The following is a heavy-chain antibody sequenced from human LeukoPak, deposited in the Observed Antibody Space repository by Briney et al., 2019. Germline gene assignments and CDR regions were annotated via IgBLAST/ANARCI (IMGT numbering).Heavy chain of an antibody. CDR1: GFTFSSYA. J-gene: IGHJ4*02. V-gene: IGHV3-23*01. D-gene: IGHD6-19*01. CDR3: AKSRGIYDSSGWRTFAY. Sequence: GGSLRLSCAASGFTFSSYAMSWVRQAPGKGLEWVSAISGSGGSTYYADSVKGRFTISRDNSKSTVYLQMNSLRADDTAVYYCAKSRGIYDSSGWRTFAYWGQGTLVTVSS. CDR2: ISGSGGST.